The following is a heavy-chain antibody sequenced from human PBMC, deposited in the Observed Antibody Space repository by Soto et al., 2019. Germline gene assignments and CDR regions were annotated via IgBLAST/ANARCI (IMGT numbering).Heavy chain of an antibody. D-gene: IGHD2-2*01. CDR2: IFSSSYI. CDR1: GFTVSSNY. V-gene: IGHV3-21*01. Sequence: GGSLRLSCAASGFTVSSNYMSWVRQAPGKGLEWVSVIFSSSYIYYADSVKGRFTISRDNAKNSLYLQMNSLRAEDTAVYYCARDPEYQLLLDYWGQGTLVTVSS. CDR3: ARDPEYQLLLDY. J-gene: IGHJ4*02.